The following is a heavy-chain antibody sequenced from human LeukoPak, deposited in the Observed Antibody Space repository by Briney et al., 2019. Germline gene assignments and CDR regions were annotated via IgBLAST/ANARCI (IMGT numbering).Heavy chain of an antibody. V-gene: IGHV3-23*01. CDR2: ISASDPGT. D-gene: IGHD2-15*01. Sequence: GGSLRLSCAASGFTFSSYTMSWVRQAPGQRLEWVSAISASDPGTYYADSVKGRFTISRDNSKNTLFLQMNSLRAEDTAVYYCAKAPAASCIGSNCYHFDWWGQGTLVTVSS. CDR1: GFTFSSYT. CDR3: AKAPAASCIGSNCYHFDW. J-gene: IGHJ4*02.